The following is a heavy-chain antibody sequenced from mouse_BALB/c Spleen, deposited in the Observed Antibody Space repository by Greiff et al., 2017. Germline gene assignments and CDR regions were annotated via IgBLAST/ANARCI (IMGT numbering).Heavy chain of an antibody. V-gene: IGHV3-8*02. CDR3: AREVRGGYWYFDV. CDR1: GDSITSGY. D-gene: IGHD2-14*01. Sequence: VQLQQSGPSLVKPSQTLSLTCSVTGDSITSGYWNWIRKFPGNKLEYMGYISYSGSTYYNPSLKSRISITRDTSTNQYYLQLNSVTTEDTATYYCAREVRGGYWYFDVWGAGTTVTVSA. J-gene: IGHJ1*01. CDR2: ISYSGST.